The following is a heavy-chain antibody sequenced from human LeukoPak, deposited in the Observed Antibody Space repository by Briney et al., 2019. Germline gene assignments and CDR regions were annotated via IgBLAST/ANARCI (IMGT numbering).Heavy chain of an antibody. J-gene: IGHJ4*02. CDR3: ARGETAMVPLGGY. D-gene: IGHD5-18*01. CDR1: GFTFSSYS. V-gene: IGHV3-21*01. Sequence: GGSLRLSCAASGFTFSSYSINWVRQAPGKGLEWVSSISSSSSYIYYADSVKGRFTISRDNAKNSLYLQMNSLRAEDTAVYYCARGETAMVPLGGYWGQGTLVTVSS. CDR2: ISSSSSYI.